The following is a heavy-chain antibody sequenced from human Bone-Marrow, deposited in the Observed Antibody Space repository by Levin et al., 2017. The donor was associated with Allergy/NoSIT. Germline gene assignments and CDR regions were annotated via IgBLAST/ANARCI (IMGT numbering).Heavy chain of an antibody. CDR1: GNTFSDTGYY. V-gene: IGHV1-2*02. J-gene: IGHJ4*02. Sequence: ASVKVSCKASGNTFSDTGYYLHWLRQGPRHGLEWMGWINPTSGGIKYAQKSQGRVTMTRDTSITTAYMELSSLRPDDTAIYYCAINKAGSSFDYWGQGTLVTVSS. D-gene: IGHD6-13*01. CDR2: INPTSGGI. CDR3: AINKAGSSFDY.